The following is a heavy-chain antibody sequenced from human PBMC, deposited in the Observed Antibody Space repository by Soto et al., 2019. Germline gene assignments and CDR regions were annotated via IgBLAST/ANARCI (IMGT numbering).Heavy chain of an antibody. V-gene: IGHV4-4*07. CDR1: GGSISSYY. CDR2: IYTSGST. J-gene: IGHJ6*02. CDR3: ARDSRGYYDSSGPLRRARYYYYGMDV. Sequence: NPSETLSLTCTVSGGSISSYYWSWIRQPAGKGLEWIGRIYTSGSTNYNPSLKSRVTMSVDTSKNQFSLKLSSVTAADTAVYYCARDSRGYYDSSGPLRRARYYYYGMDVWGQGTTVTVSS. D-gene: IGHD3-22*01.